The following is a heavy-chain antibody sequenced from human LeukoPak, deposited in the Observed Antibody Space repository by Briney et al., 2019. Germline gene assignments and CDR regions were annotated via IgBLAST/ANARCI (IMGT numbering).Heavy chain of an antibody. D-gene: IGHD2-15*01. CDR3: ARGGCSGGSCYSSWFDP. J-gene: IGHJ5*02. CDR1: GYTFTDYY. V-gene: IGHV1-2*02. CDR2: INSNSGGT. Sequence: ASVKVSCKASGYTFTDYYMHWVRQAPGQGLEWMGWINSNSGGTNYAQKFQGRVTMTRDTSISTAYMELSRVRSDDTAVYYCARGGCSGGSCYSSWFDPWGQGTLVTVSS.